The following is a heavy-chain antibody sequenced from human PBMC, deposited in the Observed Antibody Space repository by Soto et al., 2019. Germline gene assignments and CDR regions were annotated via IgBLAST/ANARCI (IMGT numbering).Heavy chain of an antibody. J-gene: IGHJ4*02. D-gene: IGHD3-16*01. CDR1: GFTFSSFD. CDR3: VKGAWLDY. Sequence: EVQLLESGGGLVQPGGSLRLSCAASGFTFSSFDMSWVRQAPGKGLEWVSVLIGRDGSTYYADSVKGRFAISRDNSKNTLYLQMNSLRVDDTALYYCVKGAWLDYWGQGTLVTVSS. V-gene: IGHV3-23*01. CDR2: LIGRDGST.